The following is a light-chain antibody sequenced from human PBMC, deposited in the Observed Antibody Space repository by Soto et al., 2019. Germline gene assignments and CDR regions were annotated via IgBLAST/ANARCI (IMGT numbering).Light chain of an antibody. V-gene: IGLV2-8*01. CDR1: SSDIGAYNY. Sequence: QSVLTQPPSASGSPGQSVAISCTGTSSDIGAYNYVSWYQQHPGKAPKLIIYEVSQRPSGVPDRFSGSKSGNTASLTVSGLQAGDGADYSCSQYGGSKVLGGGTKLPVL. CDR2: EVS. CDR3: SQYGGSKV. J-gene: IGLJ2*01.